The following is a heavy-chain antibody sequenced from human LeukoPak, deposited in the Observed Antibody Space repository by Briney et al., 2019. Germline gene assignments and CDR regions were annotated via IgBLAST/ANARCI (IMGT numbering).Heavy chain of an antibody. V-gene: IGHV4-39*07. Sequence: SETLSLTCTVSGGSISSSSYYWGWIRQPPGKGLEWIGSIYYSGSTYYNPSLKSRVTISVDTSKSQFSLKLSSVTAADTAVYYCARDRKYDYVWGSYRSRGYFDYWGQGTLVTVSS. CDR1: GGSISSSSYY. CDR2: IYYSGST. J-gene: IGHJ4*02. CDR3: ARDRKYDYVWGSYRSRGYFDY. D-gene: IGHD3-16*02.